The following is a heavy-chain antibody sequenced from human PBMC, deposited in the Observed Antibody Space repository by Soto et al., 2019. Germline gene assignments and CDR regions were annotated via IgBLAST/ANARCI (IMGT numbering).Heavy chain of an antibody. V-gene: IGHV3-74*01. CDR3: TATPRNGMDV. CDR2: VSNEGSK. J-gene: IGHJ6*02. Sequence: EVQLVESGGGLVQPGGSQRLACAGSGFRVSDYWKHWVRQAPGKGLVWVSRVSNEGSKEYADFVKGRFTLSKDNAKNTLYLEMDSLSVEDTALYYCTATPRNGMDVWGQGTKVTVAS. CDR1: GFRVSDYW.